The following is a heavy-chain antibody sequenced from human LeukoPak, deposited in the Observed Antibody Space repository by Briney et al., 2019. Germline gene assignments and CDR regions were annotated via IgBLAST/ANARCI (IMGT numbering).Heavy chain of an antibody. CDR2: ISSSSSYI. CDR3: ARIMREAVAGTFDY. D-gene: IGHD6-19*01. CDR1: GFTFSSYS. J-gene: IGHJ4*02. V-gene: IGHV3-21*01. Sequence: GGSLRLSCAASGFTFSSYSMNWVRQAPGKGLEWVSSISSSSSYIYYADSVKGRFTISRDNAKNSLYLQMNSLRAEDTAVYYCARIMREAVAGTFDYWGQGTLVTVSS.